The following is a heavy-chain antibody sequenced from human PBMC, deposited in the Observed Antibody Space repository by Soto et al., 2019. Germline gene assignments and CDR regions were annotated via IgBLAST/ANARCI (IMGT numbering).Heavy chain of an antibody. CDR2: ISSYNGNT. J-gene: IGHJ5*02. D-gene: IGHD6-13*01. V-gene: IGHV1-18*01. CDR3: ARCVIAATGNWFDP. CDR1: GYTFTSYG. Sequence: QVQVVQSGAEVKKPGASVKVSCKASGYTFTSYGISWVRQAPGQGLEGMGWISSYNGNTKYAQKLQGRVTMTTDTSTNTAYMELRSLRSDDTAVYYCARCVIAATGNWFDPWGQGTLVTVSS.